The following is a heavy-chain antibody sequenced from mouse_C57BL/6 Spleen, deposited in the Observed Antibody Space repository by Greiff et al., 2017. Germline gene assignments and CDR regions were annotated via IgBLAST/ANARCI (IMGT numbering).Heavy chain of an antibody. J-gene: IGHJ4*01. CDR2: ISDGGSYT. CDR3: ARENSNYAYYYAMDY. D-gene: IGHD2-5*01. CDR1: GFTFSSYA. Sequence: EVKVVESGGGLVKPGGSLKLSCAASGFTFSSYAMSWVRQTPEKRLEWVATISDGGSYTYYPDNVKGRFTISRDNAKNNLYLQMSHLKSEDTAMYYCARENSNYAYYYAMDYWGQGTSVTVSS. V-gene: IGHV5-4*01.